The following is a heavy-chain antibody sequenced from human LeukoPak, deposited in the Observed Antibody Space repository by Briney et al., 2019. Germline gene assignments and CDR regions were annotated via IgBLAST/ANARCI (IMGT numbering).Heavy chain of an antibody. J-gene: IGHJ4*02. CDR2: IYSDGRT. CDR3: VTCSDTLTSYSFDY. CDR1: GFTVSSNY. Sequence: GGSLRLSCAASGFTVSSNYMSWVRQAPGKGLEWVSIIYSDGRTHYTDSVKGRFTISRDNAKNTMSLQMSSLRADDAAVYYCVTCSDTLTSYSFDYWGQGSLVIVSS. V-gene: IGHV3-53*01. D-gene: IGHD3-9*01.